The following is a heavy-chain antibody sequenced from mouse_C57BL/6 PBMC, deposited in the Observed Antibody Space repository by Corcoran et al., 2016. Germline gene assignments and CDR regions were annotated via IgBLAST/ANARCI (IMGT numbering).Heavy chain of an antibody. D-gene: IGHD1-1*01. CDR2: INTYSGVP. J-gene: IGHJ4*01. CDR1: GYTFTTYG. Sequence: QIQLVQSGPELKKPGETVKISCKASGYTFTTYGMSWVKQAPGKGLKWMGWINTYSGVPTYADDFKGRFAFSLETSASTAYLQINNLKNEDTATYFCARLLPNYYAMDYWGQGTSVTVSS. V-gene: IGHV9-3*01. CDR3: ARLLPNYYAMDY.